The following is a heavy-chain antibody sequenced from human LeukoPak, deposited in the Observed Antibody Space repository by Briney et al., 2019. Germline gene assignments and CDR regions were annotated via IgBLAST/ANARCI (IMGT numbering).Heavy chain of an antibody. CDR2: IYSGGST. V-gene: IGHV3-53*01. D-gene: IGHD6-13*01. Sequence: GGSLRLSCAASGFTVSSKYMSWVRQAPGKGLEWVSVIYSGGSTYYADSVKGRFTISRDNSKNTLYLQMNSLRAEDTAVYYCAKDPFIAAAGTGYYYMDVWGKGTTVTISS. CDR1: GFTVSSKY. J-gene: IGHJ6*03. CDR3: AKDPFIAAAGTGYYYMDV.